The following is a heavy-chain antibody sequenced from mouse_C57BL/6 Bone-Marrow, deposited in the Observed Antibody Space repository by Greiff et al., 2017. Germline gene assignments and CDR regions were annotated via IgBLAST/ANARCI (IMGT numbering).Heavy chain of an antibody. D-gene: IGHD2-3*01. CDR2: IYPGSGST. CDR3: ARDLVDGSYYFDY. J-gene: IGHJ2*01. CDR1: GYTFTSYW. Sequence: QVQLQQPGAELVKPGASVKMSCKASGYTFTSYWITWVKQRPGQGLEWIGDIYPGSGSTNYNEKFKSKATLTVDKSSRTAYMQLSSLTSEDSAVYYCARDLVDGSYYFDYWGQGTTLTVSS. V-gene: IGHV1-55*01.